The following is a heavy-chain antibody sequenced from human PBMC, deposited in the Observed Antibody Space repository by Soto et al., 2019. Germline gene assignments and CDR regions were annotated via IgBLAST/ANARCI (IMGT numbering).Heavy chain of an antibody. CDR2: IYYSGST. Sequence: SETLSLTCTVSGGSISTYYWSWIRQPPGKGLQWIGYIYYSGSTSYNPSLESRVTMSVDTSKNQFFLKLTSVAAADTAVYYCAVVAATRAEHMDLWGQGSTVTVSS. D-gene: IGHD2-15*01. CDR3: AVVAATRAEHMDL. V-gene: IGHV4-59*03. CDR1: GGSISTYY. J-gene: IGHJ6*02.